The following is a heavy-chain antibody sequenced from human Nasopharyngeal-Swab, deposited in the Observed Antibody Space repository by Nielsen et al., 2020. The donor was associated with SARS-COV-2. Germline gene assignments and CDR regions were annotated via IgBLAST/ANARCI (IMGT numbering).Heavy chain of an antibody. D-gene: IGHD2-2*02. CDR3: AREAPIGYCSSTSCYTGNAFDI. CDR2: IKQDGSEK. Sequence: GESLKISCAASGFTFSSYWMSWVRQAPGKGLEWVANIKQDGSEKYYVDSVKGRFTISRDNAKNSLYLQMNSLRAEDTAVYYCAREAPIGYCSSTSCYTGNAFDIWGQGTTVTVSS. CDR1: GFTFSSYW. V-gene: IGHV3-7*01. J-gene: IGHJ3*02.